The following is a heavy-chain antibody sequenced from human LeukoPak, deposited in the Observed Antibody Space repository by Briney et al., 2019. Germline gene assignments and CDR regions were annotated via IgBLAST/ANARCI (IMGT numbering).Heavy chain of an antibody. Sequence: ESGPTLVKPSQTLSLTCTVSGGSISSGGYYWRWIPPHPGKGLGGVGYIYYSGSTYYNPSLKSRVTISVDTSKNQFSLKLSSVTAADTAVYYCAREIQLWLPYNWFDPWGQGTLVTVSS. V-gene: IGHV4-31*03. J-gene: IGHJ5*02. CDR2: IYYSGST. CDR1: GGSISSGGYY. CDR3: AREIQLWLPYNWFDP. D-gene: IGHD5-18*01.